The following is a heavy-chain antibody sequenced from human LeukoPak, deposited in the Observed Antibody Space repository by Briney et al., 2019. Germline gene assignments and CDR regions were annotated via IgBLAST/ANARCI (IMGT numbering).Heavy chain of an antibody. V-gene: IGHV4-39*07. J-gene: IGHJ6*03. CDR2: SYNSGST. CDR3: ARHGAKSCYYFMDV. CDR1: GGSISATSYY. D-gene: IGHD4/OR15-4a*01. Sequence: TSETLSLTCTVSGGSISATSYYWGWIRQPPGKGLEWIGSSYNSGSTYYNPSLKSRVTISVDTSKNQVSLKLSSVTAADTALYYCARHGAKSCYYFMDVWGKGTTVTVSS.